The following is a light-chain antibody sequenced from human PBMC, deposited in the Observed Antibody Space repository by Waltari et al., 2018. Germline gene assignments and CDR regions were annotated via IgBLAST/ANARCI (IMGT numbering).Light chain of an antibody. CDR3: QHYVRLPVT. V-gene: IGKV3-20*01. Sequence: IALSQSPSTPSSSRGRRTTRSCRASQSVSRSLAWYQQKPGQAPRLLIYGASSRATGIPDRFSGSGSGTDFSLTISGLEPEDFAVYFCQHYVRLPVTFGQGTKVEIK. J-gene: IGKJ1*01. CDR2: GAS. CDR1: QSVSRS.